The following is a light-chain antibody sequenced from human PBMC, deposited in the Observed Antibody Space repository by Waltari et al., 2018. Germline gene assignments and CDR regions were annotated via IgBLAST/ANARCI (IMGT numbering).Light chain of an antibody. CDR1: ESVSSS. CDR2: GES. CDR3: QQYKIWRPMYT. V-gene: IGKV3-15*01. Sequence: RASESVSSSLAWYQHKPGPVPRLLIYGESASATGNPARFSGSGSGTEFALTINSLQSEDSAVYYGQQYKIWRPMYTFGQGTKLEIK. J-gene: IGKJ2*01.